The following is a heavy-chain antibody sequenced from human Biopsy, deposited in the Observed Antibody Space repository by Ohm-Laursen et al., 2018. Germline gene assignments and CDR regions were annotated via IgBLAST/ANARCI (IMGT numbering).Heavy chain of an antibody. V-gene: IGHV1-69*13. Sequence: SVKVSCKASGGTFSSYAISWVRQAPGQGLEWMGGIIPIFGTANYAQKFQGRVTITADESTSTAYMELSCLRSEDTAVYYCARDSEYGDYQNYYYGMDVWGQGTTVTVSS. CDR1: GGTFSSYA. CDR2: IIPIFGTA. D-gene: IGHD4-17*01. J-gene: IGHJ6*02. CDR3: ARDSEYGDYQNYYYGMDV.